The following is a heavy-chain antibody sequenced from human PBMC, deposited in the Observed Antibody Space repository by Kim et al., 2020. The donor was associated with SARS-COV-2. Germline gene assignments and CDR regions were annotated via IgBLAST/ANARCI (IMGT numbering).Heavy chain of an antibody. J-gene: IGHJ6*02. CDR3: ARREEMGSGSYRIWFRAAGMDV. Sequence: GGSLRLSCAASGFTFSSYGMHWVRQAPGKGLEWVAVIWYDGSNKYYADSVKGRFTISRDNSRNTLYLQMNSLRAEDTAVYYCARREEMGSGSYRIWFRAAGMDVWGQGTTVTVSS. V-gene: IGHV3-33*01. D-gene: IGHD3-10*01. CDR1: GFTFSSYG. CDR2: IWYDGSNK.